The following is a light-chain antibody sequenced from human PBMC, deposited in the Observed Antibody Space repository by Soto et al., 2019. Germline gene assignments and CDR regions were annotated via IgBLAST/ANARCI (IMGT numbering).Light chain of an antibody. CDR3: QQYNSYQWP. V-gene: IGKV1-5*01. Sequence: DIQMPQSPYTLSASVGDRVTITCRASQSISTWLAWYQQKPGKAPKVLIYEASKLESGVPSRFSGSGSGTEFTLTISTLQPDDVATYYCQQYNSYQWPFGQGTK. CDR2: EAS. J-gene: IGKJ1*01. CDR1: QSISTW.